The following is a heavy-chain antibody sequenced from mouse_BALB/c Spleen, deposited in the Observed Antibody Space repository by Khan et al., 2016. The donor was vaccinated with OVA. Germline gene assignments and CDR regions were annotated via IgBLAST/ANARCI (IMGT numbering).Heavy chain of an antibody. J-gene: IGHJ3*01. CDR1: GYTFTNYW. CDR3: TREGVDGSSFDY. CDR2: VYPSDSYT. V-gene: IGHV1-69*02. D-gene: IGHD2-3*01. Sequence: QVQLQQPGAELVRPGASVKLSCKASGYTFTNYWINWVKQRPGQGLEWIGNVYPSDSYTNYNQKFKDKATLTVDKSSSTASMLLSSPTSDDSAVYYCTREGVDGSSFDYWGQGTLVTVSA.